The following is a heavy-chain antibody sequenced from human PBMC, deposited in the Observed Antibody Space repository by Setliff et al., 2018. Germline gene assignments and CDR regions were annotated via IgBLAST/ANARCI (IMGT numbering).Heavy chain of an antibody. CDR3: RLWFGELSRDY. D-gene: IGHD3-10*01. J-gene: IGHJ4*02. CDR1: GFTFSNHG. Sequence: PGGSLRLSCVASGFTFSNHGMLWVRQAPGKGLEWISLLYDDGSKFYADSVKGRFTISGDTSKNALYLQMNSLRAEDTAVYYCRLWFGELSRDYWGPGTLVTVSS. CDR2: LYDDGSK. V-gene: IGHV3-53*01.